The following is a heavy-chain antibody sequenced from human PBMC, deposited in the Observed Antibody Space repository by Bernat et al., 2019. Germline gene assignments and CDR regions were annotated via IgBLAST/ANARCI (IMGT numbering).Heavy chain of an antibody. CDR3: AKDMRGYYRPSDY. J-gene: IGHJ4*02. CDR1: GFSFSSYA. V-gene: IGHV3-23*01. D-gene: IGHD3-22*01. CDR2: IGGGGGDI. Sequence: EVQLLESGGGLVQPGGSLRLSCAASGFSFSSYAMSWVRQAPGKGLEWVSSIGGGGGDIYYPDSVRGRFTISRDNSKNTLYLQMYSLRAEDTAIYYCAKDMRGYYRPSDYWGQGTLVTVSS.